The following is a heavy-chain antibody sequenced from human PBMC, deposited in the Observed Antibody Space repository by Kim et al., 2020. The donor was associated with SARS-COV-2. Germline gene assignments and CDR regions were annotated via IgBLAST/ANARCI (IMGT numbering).Heavy chain of an antibody. V-gene: IGHV1-2*02. J-gene: IGHJ4*02. Sequence: QKFQGRVTMTRDTSISTAYMELSRLRSDDTAVYYCARTYCSGGSCYFDYWGQGTLVTVSS. D-gene: IGHD2-15*01. CDR3: ARTYCSGGSCYFDY.